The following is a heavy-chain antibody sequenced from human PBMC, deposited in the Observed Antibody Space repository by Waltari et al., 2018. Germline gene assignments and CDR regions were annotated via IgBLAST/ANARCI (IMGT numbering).Heavy chain of an antibody. D-gene: IGHD7-27*01. J-gene: IGHJ4*02. Sequence: QVQLQESGPGLVKPSETLSLTCAVSGYSISSGYYWGWIRQPPGKGLGWIGSIYHSGSTYYNPSLKSRVTISVDTSKNQFSLKLSSVTAADTAVYYCARLTPKPDYWGQGTLVTVSS. V-gene: IGHV4-38-2*01. CDR3: ARLTPKPDY. CDR1: GYSISSGYY. CDR2: IYHSGST.